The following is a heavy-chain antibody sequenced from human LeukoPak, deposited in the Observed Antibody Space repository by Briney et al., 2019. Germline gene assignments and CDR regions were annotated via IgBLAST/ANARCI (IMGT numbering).Heavy chain of an antibody. CDR2: ISSSSSTI. J-gene: IGHJ4*02. Sequence: GGSLRLSCAASGFTFSSYSMNWVRQAPGRGLEWVSYISSSSSTIYYADSVKGRFTISRDNSNNTLYLQMNSLRAEDTAVYYCAKLGGNVAFWGQGTLVTVSS. CDR1: GFTFSSYS. V-gene: IGHV3-48*01. D-gene: IGHD4-23*01. CDR3: AKLGGNVAF.